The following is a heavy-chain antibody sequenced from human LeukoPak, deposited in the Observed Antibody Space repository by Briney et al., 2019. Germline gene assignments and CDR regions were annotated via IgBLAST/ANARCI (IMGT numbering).Heavy chain of an antibody. J-gene: IGHJ4*02. CDR3: ARQVTFGYAYAYYFDY. CDR1: GGSISSSYYY. CDR2: LHYSGST. D-gene: IGHD3-16*01. Sequence: SETLSLTCTVSGGSISSSYYYWGWIRQPPGKGLEWIGNLHYSGSTYYNPSLKSRVTISVDTSKNQFSLRLSSVTAADTAVYYCARQVTFGYAYAYYFDYWGQGTLVTVSS. V-gene: IGHV4-39*01.